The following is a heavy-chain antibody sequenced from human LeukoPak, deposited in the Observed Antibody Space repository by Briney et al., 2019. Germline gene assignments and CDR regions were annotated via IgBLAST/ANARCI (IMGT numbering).Heavy chain of an antibody. CDR1: GFTFSRYW. J-gene: IGHJ5*02. D-gene: IGHD4-17*01. CDR3: ARRPTVTTPLTA. V-gene: IGHV3-74*03. Sequence: PGGSLRLSCAASGFTFSRYWMHWVRQAPGKGLMWVSRISPDGSTTLYADSVKGRFTISRDNAKNTLYLQMNSLRAEDTAVYYCARRPTVTTPLTAWGQGTLVTVSS. CDR2: ISPDGSTT.